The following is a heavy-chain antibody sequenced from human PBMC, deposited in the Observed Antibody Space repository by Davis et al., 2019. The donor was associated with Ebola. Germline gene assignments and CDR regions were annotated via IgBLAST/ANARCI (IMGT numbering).Heavy chain of an antibody. D-gene: IGHD1-1*01. CDR1: GFTFSSYS. J-gene: IGHJ6*04. CDR3: AKWETGTPGHGVDV. V-gene: IGHV3-7*01. Sequence: GGSLRLSCAASGFTFSSYSMNWVRQAPGKGLEWVANIKGDGSQKYYVDSLKGRFTISRDNAKESLYLQMNSLRAEDTAVYYCAKWETGTPGHGVDVWGKGTTVIVST. CDR2: IKGDGSQK.